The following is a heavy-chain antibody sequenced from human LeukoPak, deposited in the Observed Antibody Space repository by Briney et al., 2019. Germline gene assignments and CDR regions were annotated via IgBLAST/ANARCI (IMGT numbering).Heavy chain of an antibody. V-gene: IGHV1-69*13. D-gene: IGHD6-19*01. CDR1: GGTFSSYA. CDR2: IIPIFGTA. J-gene: IGHJ4*02. Sequence: GATVKVSCKASGGTFSSYAISWVRQAPGQGLEWMGGIIPIFGTANYAQKFQGRVTITADESTSTAYMELSSLRSEDTAVYYCARGAEAGTFDYWGQGTLVAVSS. CDR3: ARGAEAGTFDY.